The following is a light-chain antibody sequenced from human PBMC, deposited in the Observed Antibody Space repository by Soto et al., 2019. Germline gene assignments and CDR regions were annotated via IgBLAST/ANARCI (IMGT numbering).Light chain of an antibody. CDR2: GAS. CDR3: HQYNNWPPGT. Sequence: IVLIQSPGTLSVSPGELATLSCRASQSVGSNLAWYQQKPGQAPRLLIYGASTRATGIPARFSGSGSGTEFTLTISSLQSEDFALYYCHQYNNWPPGTFGQGSKVDI. J-gene: IGKJ2*01. V-gene: IGKV3-15*01. CDR1: QSVGSN.